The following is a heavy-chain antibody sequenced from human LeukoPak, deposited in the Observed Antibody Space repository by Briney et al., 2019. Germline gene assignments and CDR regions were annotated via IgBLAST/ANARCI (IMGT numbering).Heavy chain of an antibody. CDR3: ASMVPRYWYFDL. CDR2: INHSGST. D-gene: IGHD3-10*01. Sequence: SETLSLTCAVYGGSFSGYYWSWIRQPPGKGLEWIGEINHSGSTYYNPSLKSRVTISVDTSKNQFSLKLSSVTAADTAVYYCASMVPRYWYFDLWGRGTLVTVSS. CDR1: GGSFSGYY. J-gene: IGHJ2*01. V-gene: IGHV4-34*01.